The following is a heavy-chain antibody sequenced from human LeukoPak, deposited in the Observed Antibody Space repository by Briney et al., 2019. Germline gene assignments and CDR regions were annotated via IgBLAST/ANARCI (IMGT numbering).Heavy chain of an antibody. J-gene: IGHJ4*02. CDR1: GFTFSTYA. V-gene: IGHV3-23*01. CDR2: ILGNAGRT. D-gene: IGHD3-9*01. CDR3: AKDYTPDGLYDIDY. Sequence: GGSLRLSCAASGFTFSTYAMNWVRQTPGKGLDWVSGILGNAGRTYYADSVKGRFTISRDNSKNTLYLQMNSLRVEDTAKYYCAKDYTPDGLYDIDYGGQGTQVSVPS.